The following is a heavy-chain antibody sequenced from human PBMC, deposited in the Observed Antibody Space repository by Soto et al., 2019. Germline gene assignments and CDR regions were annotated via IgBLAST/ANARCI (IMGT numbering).Heavy chain of an antibody. CDR1: GYSFTSYW. D-gene: IGHD2-8*01. CDR3: ARQANLRVGWFDP. Sequence: GESLKISCKGSGYSFTSYWIGWVRQMPGKGLEWMGIIYPGDSDTRYSPSFQGQVTISADKSISTAYLQWSSLKASDTAMSYCARQANLRVGWFDPWGQGTLVTVCS. V-gene: IGHV5-51*01. CDR2: IYPGDSDT. J-gene: IGHJ5*02.